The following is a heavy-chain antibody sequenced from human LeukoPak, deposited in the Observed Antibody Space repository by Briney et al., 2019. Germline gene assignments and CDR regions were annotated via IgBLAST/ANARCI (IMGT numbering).Heavy chain of an antibody. CDR3: ARYSYGLLDY. J-gene: IGHJ4*02. CDR2: GST. D-gene: IGHD5-18*01. V-gene: IGHV4-34*01. Sequence: GSTNYNPSLKSRVTISLDTSKNQLSLKVNSLTAADTAVYYCARYSYGLLDYWGQGTLVTVSS.